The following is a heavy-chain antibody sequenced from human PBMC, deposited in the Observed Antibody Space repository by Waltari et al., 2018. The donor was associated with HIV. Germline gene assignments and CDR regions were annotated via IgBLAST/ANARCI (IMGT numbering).Heavy chain of an antibody. D-gene: IGHD6-6*01. CDR1: GGSISSSGYY. J-gene: IGHJ4*02. CDR2: IYYSGIT. CDR3: ARGASIGGWVRNDY. V-gene: IGHV4-39*07. Sequence: QLQLQESGPGLVKPSETLSLTCTVSGGSISSSGYYWGWIRQPPGKGLEWIGTIYYSGITYYNPSLKSRVTISADTSKNQFSLKLSSVTAADTAVYYCARGASIGGWVRNDYWGQGTLVTVSS.